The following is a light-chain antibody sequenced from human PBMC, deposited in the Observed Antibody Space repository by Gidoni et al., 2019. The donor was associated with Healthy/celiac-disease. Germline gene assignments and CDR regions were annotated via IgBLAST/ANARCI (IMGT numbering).Light chain of an antibody. CDR2: TAS. CDR3: QQYNSYSRT. V-gene: IGKV1-5*03. Sequence: DRQMTQAPSTMSASVGDRVTITCRASQSISSWLAWYQQKPGKAPKLLIYTASSLESGVPSRFSGSGAGTDFTLTISSLQPDDFATYYCQQYNSYSRTFGQGTKVEIK. CDR1: QSISSW. J-gene: IGKJ1*01.